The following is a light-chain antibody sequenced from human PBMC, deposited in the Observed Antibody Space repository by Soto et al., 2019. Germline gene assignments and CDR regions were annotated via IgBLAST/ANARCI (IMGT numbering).Light chain of an antibody. CDR2: GAS. V-gene: IGKV3-20*01. CDR3: QQYDNSPPWT. CDR1: QSVRSTS. J-gene: IGKJ1*01. Sequence: EIVLTQSPGTLSFSPGERATLSCRASQSVRSTSLAWYQQKPGQAPRLLIYGASNRATGIPDRFSGSGSGTDFTLIISRLEPEDFAVYYCQQYDNSPPWTFGQGTKVEIK.